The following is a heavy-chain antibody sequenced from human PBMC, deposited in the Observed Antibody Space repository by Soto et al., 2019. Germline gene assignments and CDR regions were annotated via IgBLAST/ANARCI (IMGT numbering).Heavy chain of an antibody. CDR1: GGSFSGYY. V-gene: IGHV4-34*01. J-gene: IGHJ6*04. Sequence: SETLSLTCAVYGGSFSGYYWSWIRQPPGKGLEWIGEINHSGSTNYNPSLKSRVTISVDTSKNQFSLKLSSVTAADTAVYYCARGRLDVWGKGTTVTVSS. CDR2: INHSGST. CDR3: ARGRLDV.